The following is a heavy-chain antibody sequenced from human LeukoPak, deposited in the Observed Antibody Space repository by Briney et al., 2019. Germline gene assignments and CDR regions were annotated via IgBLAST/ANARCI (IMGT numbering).Heavy chain of an antibody. Sequence: PSETLSLTCTVSGGSISSYYWSWIRQPAGKGLEWIGRIYTSGSTNYNPSLKSRVTMSVDTSKNQFSLKLSSVTAADTAVYYCARDAPGYSSGWYWGGFDPWGQGTLVTVSS. D-gene: IGHD6-19*01. V-gene: IGHV4-4*07. J-gene: IGHJ5*02. CDR2: IYTSGST. CDR1: GGSISSYY. CDR3: ARDAPGYSSGWYWGGFDP.